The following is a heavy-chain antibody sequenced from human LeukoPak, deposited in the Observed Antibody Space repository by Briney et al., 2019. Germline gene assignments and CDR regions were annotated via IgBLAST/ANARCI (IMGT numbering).Heavy chain of an antibody. CDR2: MNPNNGDS. Sequence: GASVKVSCKSSAYTFTNYHINWVRQAPGQGLEWMGWMNPNNGDSGYAQKFQGRVTITRDTSKSTSYMELRSLRSEDTAVYFCARTTSFTASGYDYWGQGTLVTVSS. V-gene: IGHV1-8*03. J-gene: IGHJ4*02. CDR3: ARTTSFTASGYDY. CDR1: AYTFTNYH. D-gene: IGHD6-25*01.